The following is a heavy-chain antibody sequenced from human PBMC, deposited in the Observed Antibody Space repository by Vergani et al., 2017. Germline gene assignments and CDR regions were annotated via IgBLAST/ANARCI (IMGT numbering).Heavy chain of an antibody. CDR1: GYSFTYYA. CDR2: INTNTGKP. CDR3: ARWVAVAGTDRFDP. J-gene: IGHJ5*02. V-gene: IGHV7-4-1*02. D-gene: IGHD6-19*01. Sequence: QVQLVQSGSELKKPGASVKVSCKASGYSFTYYAMNWVRQAPGQGLEWMGWINTNTGKPTYAQGFTGRFFFSLDTSVSTAYLQISSLKTEDTAVYYCARWVAVAGTDRFDPWGQGTLVTVSS.